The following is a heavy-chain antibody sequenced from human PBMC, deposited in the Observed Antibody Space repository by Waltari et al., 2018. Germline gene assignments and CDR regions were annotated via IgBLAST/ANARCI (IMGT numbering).Heavy chain of an antibody. CDR2: IKPDASDK. D-gene: IGHD3-10*01. J-gene: IGHJ4*02. CDR3: ARNKLRLDY. V-gene: IGHV3-7*01. Sequence: EVQVVESGGGSVQPGGSLRLSCAASGFTFNSHWMSWVRQAPGKGLEWVANIKPDASDKYYVDSGKGRFTISRDNAKNSLYLQMNSLRAEDTAIYYCARNKLRLDYWGPGTLVTVSS. CDR1: GFTFNSHW.